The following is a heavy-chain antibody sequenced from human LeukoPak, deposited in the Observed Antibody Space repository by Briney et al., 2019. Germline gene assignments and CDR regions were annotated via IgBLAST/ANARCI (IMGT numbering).Heavy chain of an antibody. CDR2: FYHSGST. J-gene: IGHJ2*01. CDR1: GGSISRGCYS. Sequence: SQTLSLTCAVSGGSISRGCYSWSWIRQPPGKGLEWNGYFYHSGSTYYNPSLKSRVTISVDRSKNQFSLKLSSVTAADMAVYYCAREGYDILTGIGYCDLWGRGTLVTVSS. D-gene: IGHD3-9*01. CDR3: AREGYDILTGIGYCDL. V-gene: IGHV4-30-2*01.